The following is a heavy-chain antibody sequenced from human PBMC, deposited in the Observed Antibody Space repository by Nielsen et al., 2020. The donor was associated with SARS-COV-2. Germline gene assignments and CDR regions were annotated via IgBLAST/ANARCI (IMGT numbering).Heavy chain of an antibody. V-gene: IGHV3-11*06. D-gene: IGHD6-19*01. CDR1: GFTFSDYY. Sequence: GGSLRLSCAASGFTFSDYYLSWVREAPGKGLEWVSSISRDSGETYYAGSVKGRFTTSRDNAKDSLYLQMNSLRAEDTAVYYCVRRVVGGTGFEYWGQGTLVTVSS. CDR3: VRRVVGGTGFEY. J-gene: IGHJ4*02. CDR2: ISRDSGET.